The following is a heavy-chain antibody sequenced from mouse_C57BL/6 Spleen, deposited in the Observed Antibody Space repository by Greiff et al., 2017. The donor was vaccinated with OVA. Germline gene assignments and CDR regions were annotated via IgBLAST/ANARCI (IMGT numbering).Heavy chain of an antibody. CDR3: TTSTVVAPGFAY. CDR2: IDPENGDT. V-gene: IGHV14-4*01. J-gene: IGHJ3*01. CDR1: GFNIKDDY. D-gene: IGHD1-1*01. Sequence: EVQLQQSGAELVRPGASVKLSCTASGFNIKDDYMHWVKQRPEQGLEWIGWIDPENGDTEYASKFQGKATITAATSSNTAYLQLSSLTSEDTAVYYCTTSTVVAPGFAYWGQGTLVTVSA.